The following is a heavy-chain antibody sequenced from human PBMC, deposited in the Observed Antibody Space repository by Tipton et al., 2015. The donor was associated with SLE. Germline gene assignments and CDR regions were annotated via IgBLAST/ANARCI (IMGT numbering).Heavy chain of an antibody. CDR1: GGSISSYY. V-gene: IGHV4-4*08. J-gene: IGHJ3*02. CDR3: ARDSYYYDSSGYPNDAFDI. D-gene: IGHD3-22*01. CDR2: IYTSGSI. Sequence: TLSLTCTVSGGSISSYYRSWIRQPPGKGLEWIGYIYTSGSINYNPSLKSRVTISVDTSKNQFSLKLSSVTAADTAVYYCARDSYYYDSSGYPNDAFDIWGQGTMVTVSS.